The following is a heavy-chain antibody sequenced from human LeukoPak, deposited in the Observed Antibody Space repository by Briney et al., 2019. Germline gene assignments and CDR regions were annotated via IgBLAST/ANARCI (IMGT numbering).Heavy chain of an antibody. CDR2: VSAYNGNT. Sequence: ASVKVSCKASGYTFTTYGISWVRQAPGQGLEWMGWVSAYNGNTNYAQKLQGRVTMTTDTSANTAYMELGSLRSDDTAVYYCARHGDYRAFDYWGQGTLVTVSS. CDR1: GYTFTTYG. D-gene: IGHD3-16*01. CDR3: ARHGDYRAFDY. V-gene: IGHV1-18*01. J-gene: IGHJ4*02.